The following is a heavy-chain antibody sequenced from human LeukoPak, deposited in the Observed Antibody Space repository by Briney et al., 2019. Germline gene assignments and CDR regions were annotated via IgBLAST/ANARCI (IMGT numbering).Heavy chain of an antibody. Sequence: GASVKVSCKASGGTFSSYAISWVRQAPGQGLEWMGGIIPIFGTANYAQKFQGRVTITADESTSTAYMELSSLRSEDTAVYYCARAPPHVLRFLEWSPQEYYMDVWGKGTTVTVSS. J-gene: IGHJ6*03. D-gene: IGHD3-3*01. CDR1: GGTFSSYA. CDR3: ARAPPHVLRFLEWSPQEYYMDV. CDR2: IIPIFGTA. V-gene: IGHV1-69*01.